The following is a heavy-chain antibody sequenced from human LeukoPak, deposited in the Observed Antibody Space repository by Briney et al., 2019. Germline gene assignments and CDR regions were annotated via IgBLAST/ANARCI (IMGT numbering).Heavy chain of an antibody. CDR3: AKAGEYCPDGSCYSENYYFDY. V-gene: IGHV3-23*01. Sequence: GSLGPSCAAPGFPFKNYGMAWVRQAPGKGLGWVSGFIGMGGSTFYSVKGRFTISRDNSKNTLFLQMNRLRAEDTAIYYCAKAGEYCPDGSCYSENYYFDYWGQGTLVTVSS. CDR1: GFPFKNYG. CDR2: FIGMGGST. J-gene: IGHJ4*02. D-gene: IGHD2-15*01.